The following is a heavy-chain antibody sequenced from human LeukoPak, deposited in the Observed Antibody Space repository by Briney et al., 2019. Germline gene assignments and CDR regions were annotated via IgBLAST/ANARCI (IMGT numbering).Heavy chain of an antibody. CDR1: GGSISSGDYY. D-gene: IGHD3-10*01. V-gene: IGHV4-30-4*01. CDR3: ATGRPFGELSNFDY. Sequence: SQTLSLTCTVSGGSISSGDYYWSWTRHPPGKGLEWIGYIYYSGSTYYNPSLKSRVTISVDTSKNQFSLKLSSVTAADTAVYYCATGRPFGELSNFDYWGQGTLVTVSS. J-gene: IGHJ4*02. CDR2: IYYSGST.